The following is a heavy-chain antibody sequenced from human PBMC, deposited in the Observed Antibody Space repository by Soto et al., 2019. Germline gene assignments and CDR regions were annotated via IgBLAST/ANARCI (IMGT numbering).Heavy chain of an antibody. J-gene: IGHJ3*02. CDR1: GGTFSSYA. CDR2: IIPIFGTA. Sequence: QVQLVQSGAEVKKPGSSVKVSCKASGGTFSSYAISWVRQAPGQGLEWMGGIIPIFGTANYAQKSQGRVTITADESTSTAYMELSSLRSEDTAVYYCAVTYYYDSSGYYVSSAFDIWGQGTMVTVSS. D-gene: IGHD3-22*01. CDR3: AVTYYYDSSGYYVSSAFDI. V-gene: IGHV1-69*01.